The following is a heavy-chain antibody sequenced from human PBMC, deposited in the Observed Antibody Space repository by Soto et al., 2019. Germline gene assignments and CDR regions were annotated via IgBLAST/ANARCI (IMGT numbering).Heavy chain of an antibody. Sequence: PSETLSLTCSVSGDSISSSGFYWSWIRQHPGKALEWIGYIHYTGSTSYNPSLKSRLAISLDASKNQFSLSVSSVTSADTAVYYCARDHRSLGDYYGIDVWGQGTTVTVSS. CDR1: GDSISSSGFY. J-gene: IGHJ6*02. D-gene: IGHD3-10*01. V-gene: IGHV4-31*03. CDR2: IHYTGST. CDR3: ARDHRSLGDYYGIDV.